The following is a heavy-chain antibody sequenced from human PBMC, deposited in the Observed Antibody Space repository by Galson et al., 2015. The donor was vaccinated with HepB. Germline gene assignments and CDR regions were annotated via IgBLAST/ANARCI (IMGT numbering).Heavy chain of an antibody. CDR2: ISWNSGSI. J-gene: IGHJ4*02. D-gene: IGHD3-10*01. CDR3: AKDWEAGVQGGFDY. V-gene: IGHV3-9*01. Sequence: SLRLSCAASGFTFDDYAMHWVRQAPGKGLEWVSGISWNSGSIGYADSVKGRFTISRDNAKNSLYLQMNSLRAEDTALYYCAKDWEAGVQGGFDYWGQGTLVTVSS. CDR1: GFTFDDYA.